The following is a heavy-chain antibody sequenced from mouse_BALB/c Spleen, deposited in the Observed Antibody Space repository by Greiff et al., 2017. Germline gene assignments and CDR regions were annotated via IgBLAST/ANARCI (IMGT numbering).Heavy chain of an antibody. J-gene: IGHJ4*01. D-gene: IGHD2-3*01. V-gene: IGHV3-8*02. Sequence: EVQLQESGPSLVKPSQTLSLTCSVTGDSFTSGYWNWIRKFPGNKLEYMGYISYSGSTYYNPSLKSRISITRDTSKNQYYLQLNSVTTEDTATYYCASADGYPYAMDYWGQGTSVTVSS. CDR1: GDSFTSGY. CDR2: ISYSGST. CDR3: ASADGYPYAMDY.